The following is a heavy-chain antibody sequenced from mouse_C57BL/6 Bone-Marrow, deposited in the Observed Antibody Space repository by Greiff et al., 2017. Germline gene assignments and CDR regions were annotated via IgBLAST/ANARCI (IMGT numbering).Heavy chain of an antibody. V-gene: IGHV5-4*01. CDR3: AREITAVLGDY. J-gene: IGHJ2*01. D-gene: IGHD1-1*01. CDR2: ISDGGSYT. CDR1: GFTFSSYA. Sequence: EVQVVESGGGLVKPGGSLQLSCAASGFTFSSYAMSWVRQTPEKRLAWVATISDGGSYTYYPDNVKGRFTISRDNAKNNLFLQMSHLKSEETAMYYCAREITAVLGDYWGQGTTLTVSA.